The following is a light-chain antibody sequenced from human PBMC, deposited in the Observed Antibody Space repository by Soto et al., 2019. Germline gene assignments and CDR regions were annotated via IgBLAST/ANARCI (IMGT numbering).Light chain of an antibody. Sequence: EIVLTQSPGTLSLSPGERATLSCRASQSVSSSSLAWYQHKSGQPPRLLIYSVSMRADGIPDRFSGSGSGSEFTLTINRLEPEDFAVYYCQDFDSPQWTFGQGTKIE. CDR1: QSVSSSS. V-gene: IGKV3-20*01. J-gene: IGKJ1*01. CDR3: QDFDSPQWT. CDR2: SVS.